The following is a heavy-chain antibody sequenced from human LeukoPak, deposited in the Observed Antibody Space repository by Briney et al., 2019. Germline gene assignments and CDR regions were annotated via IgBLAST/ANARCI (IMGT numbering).Heavy chain of an antibody. J-gene: IGHJ4*02. CDR2: IYPGDSET. V-gene: IGHV5-51*01. Sequence: GESLKISCKVSGYSFTSYWIGWVRQMPGKGLEYMGIIYPGDSETGYSPSFKGQVTISADKSISTAYLQWSSLKASDTAMYYCARHVGVTTEFDYWGQGTLVTVSS. D-gene: IGHD3-3*01. CDR1: GYSFTSYW. CDR3: ARHVGVTTEFDY.